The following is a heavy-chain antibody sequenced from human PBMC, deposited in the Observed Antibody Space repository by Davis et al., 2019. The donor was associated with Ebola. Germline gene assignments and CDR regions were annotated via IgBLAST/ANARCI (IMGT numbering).Heavy chain of an antibody. CDR2: IHYSGSL. Sequence: MPSETLSLTCAVYGGSFSGYYWSWIRQPPGKGLEWIGEIHYSGSLNYNPSPKSRVTISVDTSKNQFSLKLSFVTAADTAVYYCAREGGYSFGYWRYNWYDPWGQGTLVTVSS. CDR3: AREGGYSFGYWRYNWYDP. D-gene: IGHD5-18*01. CDR1: GGSFSGYY. J-gene: IGHJ5*02. V-gene: IGHV4-34*01.